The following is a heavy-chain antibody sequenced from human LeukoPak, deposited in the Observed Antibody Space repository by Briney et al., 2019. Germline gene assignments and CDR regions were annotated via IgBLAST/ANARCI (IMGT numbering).Heavy chain of an antibody. V-gene: IGHV1-69*05. CDR1: GGTFNNYA. J-gene: IGHJ4*02. CDR2: TIPLLGTA. D-gene: IGHD1-26*01. CDR3: AREAGGAFSNYFDF. Sequence: RRASVKVSCKASGGTFNNYAISWVRQAPGLGLEWMGGTIPLLGTANYAQRFQGRVSINTDESTGTAYMELSSLTSDDTAIYYCAREAGGAFSNYFDFWGQGTLVTVSS.